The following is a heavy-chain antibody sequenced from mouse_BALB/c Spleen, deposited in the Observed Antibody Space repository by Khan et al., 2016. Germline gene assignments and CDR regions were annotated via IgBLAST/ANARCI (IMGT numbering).Heavy chain of an antibody. CDR2: ISYDGSN. V-gene: IGHV3-6*02. CDR3: AGDAYYLDY. CDR1: GYSITSGYY. J-gene: IGHJ2*01. Sequence: EVQLQESGPGLVKPSQSLSLTCSVTGYSITSGYYWNWIRQFPGNKLEWMGYISYDGSNNYKPSLKNRISITPATSKNPSFLKLNSVTTEDTATYYCAGDAYYLDYWGQGTTLTVSS.